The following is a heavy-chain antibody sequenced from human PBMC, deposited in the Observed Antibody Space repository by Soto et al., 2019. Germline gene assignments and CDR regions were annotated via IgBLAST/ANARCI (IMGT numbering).Heavy chain of an antibody. CDR2: IYHSGST. CDR1: GGSISSGGYS. V-gene: IGHV4-30-2*01. CDR3: ARTKTVTLDY. D-gene: IGHD4-4*01. Sequence: PSETLSLTCAVSGGSISSGGYSWSWIRQPPGKGLEWIGYIYHSGSTYYNPSLKSRVTISVDRSKNQFSLKLSSVTAADTAVYYCARTKTVTLDYWGQGTLVTVSS. J-gene: IGHJ4*02.